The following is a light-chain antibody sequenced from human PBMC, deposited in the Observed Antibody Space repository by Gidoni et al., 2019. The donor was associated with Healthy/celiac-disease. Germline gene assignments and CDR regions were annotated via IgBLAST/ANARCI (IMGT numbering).Light chain of an antibody. V-gene: IGKV4-1*01. CDR2: WAS. CDR3: KQYYSTPLT. Sequence: DIVMTQSPDCLAVSLGERATINCKSSQSVLYSPDNKNYLAWYQQTPGQPPTLHIFWASTRESGVPDRFSGSGSGKDFTLTISSLQAEDVAVYYCKQYYSTPLTFGGGTKVEIK. J-gene: IGKJ4*01. CDR1: QSVLYSPDNKNY.